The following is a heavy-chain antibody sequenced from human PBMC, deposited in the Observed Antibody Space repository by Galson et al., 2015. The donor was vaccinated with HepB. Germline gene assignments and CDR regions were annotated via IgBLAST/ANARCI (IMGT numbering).Heavy chain of an antibody. CDR3: ARVVYCSGGSCYGNWVDY. CDR2: ISYDGSNK. V-gene: IGHV3-30-3*01. D-gene: IGHD2-15*01. CDR1: GFTFSSYA. J-gene: IGHJ4*02. Sequence: SLRLSCAASGFTFSSYAMHWVRQAPGKGLEWVAVISYDGSNKYYADSVKGRFTISRDNSKNTLYLQMNSLRAEDTAVYYCARVVYCSGGSCYGNWVDYWGQGTLVTVSS.